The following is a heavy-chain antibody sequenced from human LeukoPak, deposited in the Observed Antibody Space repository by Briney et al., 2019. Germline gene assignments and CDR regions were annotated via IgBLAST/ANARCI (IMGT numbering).Heavy chain of an antibody. V-gene: IGHV1-69*01. CDR2: IIPIFGTA. CDR3: ARVRCSSSSCYISSPYNWFDP. D-gene: IGHD2-2*02. CDR1: GGTFSSYA. Sequence: SVKVSCKASGGTFSSYAISWVRQSPGQGLEWMGGIIPIFGTANYAQKFQGRVTITADESTSTAYMELSSLRSEDTAVYYCARVRCSSSSCYISSPYNWFDPWGQGTLVTVSS. J-gene: IGHJ5*02.